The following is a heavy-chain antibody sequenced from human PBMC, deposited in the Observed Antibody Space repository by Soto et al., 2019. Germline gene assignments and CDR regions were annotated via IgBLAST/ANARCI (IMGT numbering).Heavy chain of an antibody. Sequence: PSETLSLTCTVSGGSVSSGSYYWSWIRQPPGKGLEWIGYIYYSGSTNYNPSLKSRVTISVDTSKNQFSLKLSSVTAADTAVYYCARDLSGDYGPEAPPDYDYGMDVWGQGTTVTVSS. D-gene: IGHD4-17*01. J-gene: IGHJ6*02. V-gene: IGHV4-61*01. CDR3: ARDLSGDYGPEAPPDYDYGMDV. CDR2: IYYSGST. CDR1: GGSVSSGSYY.